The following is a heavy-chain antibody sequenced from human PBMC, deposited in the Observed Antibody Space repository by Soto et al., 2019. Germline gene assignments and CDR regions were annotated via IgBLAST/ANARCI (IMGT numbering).Heavy chain of an antibody. Sequence: GSSLKISWRGTGYNFNKNWIGWVRQMPGKGLELMGIIYPGDSETRYSPSFQGQVTISVDKSKNTAYLHWSSLKAPDTATYYCFILYGAARRGFDYWGPGTRVTVSS. V-gene: IGHV5-51*01. CDR1: GYNFNKNW. CDR3: FILYGAARRGFDY. D-gene: IGHD2-8*01. J-gene: IGHJ4*02. CDR2: IYPGDSET.